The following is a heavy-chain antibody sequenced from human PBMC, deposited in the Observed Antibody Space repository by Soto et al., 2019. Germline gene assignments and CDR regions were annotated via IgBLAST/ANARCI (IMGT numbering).Heavy chain of an antibody. V-gene: IGHV4-30-4*01. CDR1: GGSISSGDYY. CDR3: ARDRIAAAETNWFAP. J-gene: IGHJ5*02. Sequence: SETLSLTCTVSGGSISSGDYYWSWIRQPPGKGLEWIGYIYYSGSTYYNPSLKSRVTISVDTSKNQFSLKLSSVTAADTAAYYCARDRIAAAETNWFAPWGKGTLVTASP. D-gene: IGHD6-13*01. CDR2: IYYSGST.